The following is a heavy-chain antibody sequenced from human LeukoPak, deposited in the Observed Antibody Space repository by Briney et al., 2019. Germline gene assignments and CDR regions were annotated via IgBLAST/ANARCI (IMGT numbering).Heavy chain of an antibody. CDR2: IYYSGST. J-gene: IGHJ4*02. V-gene: IGHV4-59*01. CDR3: ARGRIARLPYFDY. Sequence: PSETLSLTCTVSGSSFSSYYWSWIRQPPGKGLEWIGSIYYSGSTDYNPSLKSRVTISVDTSKNQFSLKLSSVTAADTAVYYCARGRIARLPYFDYWGQGTLVTVSS. D-gene: IGHD5-18*01. CDR1: GSSFSSYY.